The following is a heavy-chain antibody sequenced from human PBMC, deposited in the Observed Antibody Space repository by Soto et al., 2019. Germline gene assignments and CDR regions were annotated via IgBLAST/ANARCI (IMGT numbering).Heavy chain of an antibody. CDR3: ASEDCRNTNCLTGFDY. J-gene: IGHJ4*02. CDR2: INPKSGGP. Sequence: ASVKVSFKTSGYTFTDYYMHWFRQAPGQGFEWVGGINPKSGGPKYVPKFQGRVTVTRDTSTSTAYMELNRLTSDDTAVYYCASEDCRNTNCLTGFDYWGQGTLVTVSS. V-gene: IGHV1-2*02. D-gene: IGHD2-15*01. CDR1: GYTFTDYY.